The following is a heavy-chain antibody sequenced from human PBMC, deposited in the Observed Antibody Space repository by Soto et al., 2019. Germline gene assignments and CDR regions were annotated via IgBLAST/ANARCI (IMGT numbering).Heavy chain of an antibody. CDR3: ARDRRDSSGYYPLDY. D-gene: IGHD3-22*01. V-gene: IGHV3-30-3*01. Sequence: PGGSLRLSCAASGFTFSSYAMHWVRQAPGKGLEWVAVISYDGSNKYYADSVKGRFTISRDNSKNTLYLQMNSLRAEDTAVYYCARDRRDSSGYYPLDYWGQGTLVTVSS. CDR2: ISYDGSNK. CDR1: GFTFSSYA. J-gene: IGHJ4*02.